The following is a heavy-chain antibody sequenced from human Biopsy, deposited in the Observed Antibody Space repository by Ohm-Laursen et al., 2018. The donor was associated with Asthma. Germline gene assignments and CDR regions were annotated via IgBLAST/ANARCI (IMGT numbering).Heavy chain of an antibody. V-gene: IGHV4-39*02. CDR1: GDAMSTSGSY. D-gene: IGHD6-6*01. CDR3: ARAVSSSSYWYFDL. J-gene: IGHJ2*01. Sequence: TLSLTCIVSGDAMSTSGSYWDWIRQSPGKGLEWIGSIYYSGRTYYSPSLESRVTISADTSKNHFSLKVTSVTAADTAVYYCARAVSSSSYWYFDLWGRGDLVTVSS. CDR2: IYYSGRT.